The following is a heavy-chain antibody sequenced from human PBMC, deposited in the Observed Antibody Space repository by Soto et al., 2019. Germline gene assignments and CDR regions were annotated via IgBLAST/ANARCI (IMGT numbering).Heavy chain of an antibody. CDR3: ARGGIAARPDHHYYYMDV. CDR2: INHSGST. D-gene: IGHD6-6*01. J-gene: IGHJ6*03. V-gene: IGHV4-34*01. CDR1: GGSFSGYY. Sequence: SETLSLTCAVYGGSFSGYYWSWIRQPPGKGLEWIGEINHSGSTNYNPSLKSRVTISVDTSKNQFSLKLSSVTAADTAVYYCARGGIAARPDHHYYYMDVWGKGTTVTVSS.